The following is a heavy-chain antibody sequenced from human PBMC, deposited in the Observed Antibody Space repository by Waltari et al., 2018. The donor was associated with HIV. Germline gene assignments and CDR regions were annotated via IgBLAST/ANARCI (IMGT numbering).Heavy chain of an antibody. CDR3: ARVNVPAAGGSSYYYYGMDV. CDR1: GGSISSSNW. CDR2: IYHSGST. V-gene: IGHV4-4*02. D-gene: IGHD6-13*01. Sequence: QVQLQESGPGLVKPSGTLSLTCAVSGGSISSSNWWSWVRQPPGKGLEWIGEIYHSGSTNYNPSLKSRVTISVDKSKNQFSLKLSSVTAADTAVYYCARVNVPAAGGSSYYYYGMDVWGQGTTVTVSS. J-gene: IGHJ6*02.